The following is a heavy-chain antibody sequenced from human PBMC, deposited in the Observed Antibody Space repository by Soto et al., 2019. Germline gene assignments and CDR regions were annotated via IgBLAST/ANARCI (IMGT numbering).Heavy chain of an antibody. CDR2: IIPIFGTA. CDR1: GGTFSSYA. V-gene: IGHV1-69*13. Sequence: ASVKVSCKASGGTFSSYAISWVRQAPGQGLEWMGGIIPIFGTANYAQKFQGRVTITADESTSTAYMELSSLRSEDTAVYYCARTSMLFPHYYGMDVWGQGTTVTVSS. D-gene: IGHD3-10*01. CDR3: ARTSMLFPHYYGMDV. J-gene: IGHJ6*02.